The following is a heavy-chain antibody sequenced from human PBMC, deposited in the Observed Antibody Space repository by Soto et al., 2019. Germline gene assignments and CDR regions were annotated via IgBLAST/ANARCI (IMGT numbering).Heavy chain of an antibody. Sequence: QVQLMESGGGVVQPGGSLRLSCAASGFSFSNYAMYWVRQAPGKGLEWVSLISYDGSDEKYADAVKGRFTFSRENSKHTLYLEMSGLRAEGSAVYYCAISSAEGIFTHRGALGYWGEGTMNTFSS. J-gene: IGHJ4*02. CDR1: GFSFSNYA. D-gene: IGHD3-10*01. CDR2: ISYDGSDE. V-gene: IGHV3-30-3*01. CDR3: AISSAEGIFTHRGALGY.